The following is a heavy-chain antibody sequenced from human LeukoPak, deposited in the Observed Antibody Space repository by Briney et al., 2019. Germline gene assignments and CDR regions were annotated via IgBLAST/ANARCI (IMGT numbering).Heavy chain of an antibody. V-gene: IGHV3-23*01. CDR2: ISPNGVIT. CDR3: ARRYMATSAEDFDY. J-gene: IGHJ4*02. CDR1: GFTFSSHG. D-gene: IGHD3-16*02. Sequence: GGTLSLSCAASGFTFSSHGMNWVRQAPGKGLEWVSGISPNGVITYYADSVKGRFTISRDNSKGTVYLQMNSLRAEDTAVYYCARRYMATSAEDFDYWGQGTLVTVSS.